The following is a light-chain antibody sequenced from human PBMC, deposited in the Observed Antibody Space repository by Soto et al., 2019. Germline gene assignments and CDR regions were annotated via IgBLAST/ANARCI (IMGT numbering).Light chain of an antibody. CDR3: QQYNSYPWT. CDR1: QSISSW. V-gene: IGKV1-5*03. CDR2: KAS. Sequence: DIQINQSPSILSASVGDRVTITCRASQSISSWLAWYQQKPGKAPKLLIYKASSLESGVPSRFSGSGSGTEFTLTISSLQPDDFATYYCQQYNSYPWTFGQGTKVDI. J-gene: IGKJ1*01.